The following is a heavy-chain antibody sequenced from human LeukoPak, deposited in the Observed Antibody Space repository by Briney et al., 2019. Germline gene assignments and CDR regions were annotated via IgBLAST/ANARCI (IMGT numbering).Heavy chain of an antibody. V-gene: IGHV3-30*02. CDR3: ARETSTEIIGGMDV. CDR2: IQTDGNPK. Sequence: PGGSLRLSCAASGLTFSGYAMHWVRQAPGKGLEWVAFIQTDGNPKYYADSVRGRFTISRDNSKKTCYLQMDSLRVEDTAVYYCARETSTEIIGGMDVRGQGTTVTVTS. J-gene: IGHJ6*02. D-gene: IGHD2-8*02. CDR1: GLTFSGYA.